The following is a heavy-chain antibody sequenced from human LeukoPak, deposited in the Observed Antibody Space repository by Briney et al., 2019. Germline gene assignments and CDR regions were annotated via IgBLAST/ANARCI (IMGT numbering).Heavy chain of an antibody. CDR2: IWYDGSNK. CDR3: ARDWYYDSSVPSRVPF. Sequence: GGSLRLSCAASGFTFSSYGMHWVRQAPGKGVEWVAVIWYDGSNKYYADSVKGRFTISRDNSKNTLYLQMNSLRAEDTAVYYCARDWYYDSSVPSRVPFWGQGTLVTVSS. V-gene: IGHV3-33*01. CDR1: GFTFSSYG. D-gene: IGHD3-22*01. J-gene: IGHJ4*02.